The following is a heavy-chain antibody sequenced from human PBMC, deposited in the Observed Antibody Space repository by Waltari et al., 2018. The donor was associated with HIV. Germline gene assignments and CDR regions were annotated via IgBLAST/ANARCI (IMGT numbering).Heavy chain of an antibody. CDR2: IWSDGSNK. D-gene: IGHD6-13*01. V-gene: IGHV3-33*01. Sequence: QVQLVESGGGVVQPGRSLRLSCVASGLIFSIYGMHWVRQAPGKGLEWVAVIWSDGSNKYYADSVKGRFTISRDNSKNTLYLQMNSLRAEDTAVYYCASAAGPFDNWGQGTLVTVSS. CDR3: ASAAGPFDN. CDR1: GLIFSIYG. J-gene: IGHJ4*02.